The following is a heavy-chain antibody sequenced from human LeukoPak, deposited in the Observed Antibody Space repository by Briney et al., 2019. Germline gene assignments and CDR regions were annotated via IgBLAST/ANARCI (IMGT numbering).Heavy chain of an antibody. V-gene: IGHV3-21*01. CDR1: GFTISSYW. J-gene: IGHJ6*04. CDR2: ISSSSSYI. D-gene: IGHD2-8*01. CDR3: ASNLMGYCTNGVCWDV. Sequence: PGGSLRLSCVASGFTISSYWMTWVRQAPGKGLEWVSSISSSSSYIYYADSVKGRFTISRDNAKNSLYLQMNSLRAEDTAVYYCASNLMGYCTNGVCWDVWGKGTTVTVSS.